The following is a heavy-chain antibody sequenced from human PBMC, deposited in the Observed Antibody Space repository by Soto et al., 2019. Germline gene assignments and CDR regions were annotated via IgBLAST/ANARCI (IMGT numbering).Heavy chain of an antibody. Sequence: VFCKASGGTFSSYTINWVRQAPGQGLEWMGRIIPILGIANYAQKFQGRVTITADKSTSTAYMELSSLRSEDTAVYYCARDIAAAGKVYWGQGTLVTVSS. CDR1: GGTFSSYT. D-gene: IGHD6-13*01. CDR2: IIPILGIA. J-gene: IGHJ4*02. CDR3: ARDIAAAGKVY. V-gene: IGHV1-69*04.